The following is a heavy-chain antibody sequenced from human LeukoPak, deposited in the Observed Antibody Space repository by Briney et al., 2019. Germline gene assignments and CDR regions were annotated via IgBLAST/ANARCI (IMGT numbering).Heavy chain of an antibody. CDR2: IYYSGST. CDR3: ARVESAAGLDY. CDR1: GVSISSYY. D-gene: IGHD1-14*01. Sequence: SETLSLTCTVSGVSISSYYWSWIRQPPGKGLEWIGYIYYSGSTNYNPSLKSRVTISVDTSKNQFSLKLSSVTAADTAVYYCARVESAAGLDYWGRGTLVTVSS. J-gene: IGHJ4*02. V-gene: IGHV4-59*01.